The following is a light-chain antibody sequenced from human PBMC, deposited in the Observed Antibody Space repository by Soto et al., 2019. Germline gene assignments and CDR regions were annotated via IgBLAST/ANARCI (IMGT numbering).Light chain of an antibody. CDR2: AAS. CDR1: QTISSY. J-gene: IGKJ2*01. V-gene: IGKV1-39*01. Sequence: DIQMTQSPSSLSASVGDRVTITCRASQTISSYLTWYQQKPGKAPNLLIYAASSLQSGVPSRFSGSGSGTDFTLTISSLQVEDLATYYCQQSFSAPYTFGQGTKLEI. CDR3: QQSFSAPYT.